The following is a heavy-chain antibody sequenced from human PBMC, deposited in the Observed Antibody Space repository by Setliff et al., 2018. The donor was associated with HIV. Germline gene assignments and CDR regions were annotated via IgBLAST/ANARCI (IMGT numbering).Heavy chain of an antibody. D-gene: IGHD3-10*01. J-gene: IGHJ6*03. CDR1: GVSINRTDHY. Sequence: SETLSLTCSVSGVSINRTDHYWNWIRQPPGKGLEWIGYIYYTGTTKNNPSLKSRVTMSIDTSKNQFSLKLSSVTAADTAVYYCARGLVNLSRYYYYMDVWGKGTTVTVSS. CDR2: IYYTGTT. CDR3: ARGLVNLSRYYYYMDV. V-gene: IGHV4-61*08.